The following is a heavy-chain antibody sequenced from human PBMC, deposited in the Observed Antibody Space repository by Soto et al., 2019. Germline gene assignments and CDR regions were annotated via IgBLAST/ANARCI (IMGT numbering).Heavy chain of an antibody. CDR3: ARDSGGITVTDRYYYYGMDV. V-gene: IGHV1-69*13. CDR2: IIPIFGTA. Sequence: ASVKVSCKASGGTFSSYAISWVRQAPGQGLEWMGGIIPIFGTANYAQKFQGRVTITADESTSTAYMELSSLRSEDTAVYYCARDSGGITVTDRYYYYGMDVWGQGTTVTVSS. CDR1: GGTFSSYA. J-gene: IGHJ6*02. D-gene: IGHD4-17*01.